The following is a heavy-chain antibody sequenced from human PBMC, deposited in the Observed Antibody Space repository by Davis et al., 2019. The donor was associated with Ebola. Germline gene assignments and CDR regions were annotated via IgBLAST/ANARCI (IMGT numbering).Heavy chain of an antibody. CDR3: ARYYDSSGYLSYNWFDP. CDR1: GGTFSSYD. J-gene: IGHJ5*02. Sequence: ASVKVSCKASGGTFSSYDINWVRQATGQGLEWMGWMNPNSGNTGYAQKFQGRVTMTRNTSISTAYMELSSLRSEDTAVYYCARYYDSSGYLSYNWFDPWGQGTLVTVSS. V-gene: IGHV1-8*02. D-gene: IGHD3-22*01. CDR2: MNPNSGNT.